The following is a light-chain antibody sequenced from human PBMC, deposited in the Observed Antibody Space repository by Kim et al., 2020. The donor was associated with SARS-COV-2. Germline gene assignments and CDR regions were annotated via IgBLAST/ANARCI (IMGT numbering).Light chain of an antibody. Sequence: DIQMTQSPSSLSPSVGDRVTITCQASQDINNYLNWYQQKPGEAPKLLIYDSSNLRTGVPSRFSGSGSETNFTFTISSLQAEDIATYYCQQYENLPPTFGQGTKVDIK. V-gene: IGKV1-33*01. CDR3: QQYENLPPT. CDR1: QDINNY. CDR2: DSS. J-gene: IGKJ1*01.